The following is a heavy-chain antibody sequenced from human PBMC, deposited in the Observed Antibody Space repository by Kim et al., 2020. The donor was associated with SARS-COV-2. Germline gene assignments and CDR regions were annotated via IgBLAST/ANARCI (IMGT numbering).Heavy chain of an antibody. D-gene: IGHD3-16*01. CDR2: ISWDGGST. Sequence: GGSLRLSCAASGFTFDDYTMHWVRQAPGKGLEWVSLISWDGGSTYYADSVKGRFTISRDNSKNSLYLQMNSLRTEDTAVYYCAKDRRYDTGGRDVWGQG. CDR3: AKDRRYDTGGRDV. CDR1: GFTFDDYT. J-gene: IGHJ6*01. V-gene: IGHV3-43*01.